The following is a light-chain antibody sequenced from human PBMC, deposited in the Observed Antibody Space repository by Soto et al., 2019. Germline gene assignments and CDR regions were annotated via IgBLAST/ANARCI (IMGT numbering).Light chain of an antibody. V-gene: IGKV1-9*01. CDR2: AAS. Sequence: DIQLTQSPSFLSASVGDRVTITCRASQGISSYLAWYQQNPGKAPNLLIYAASTLQSGVPSRFSGSGSGTQFTLTIRSLQPDDFATYSCQQLNNYPFTFGPGTKVDIK. CDR3: QQLNNYPFT. CDR1: QGISSY. J-gene: IGKJ3*01.